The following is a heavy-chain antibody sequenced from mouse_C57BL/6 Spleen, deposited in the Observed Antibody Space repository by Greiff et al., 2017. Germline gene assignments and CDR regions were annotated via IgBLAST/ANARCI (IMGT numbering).Heavy chain of an antibody. D-gene: IGHD2-12*01. J-gene: IGHJ4*01. Sequence: VQLQQSGAELVKPGASVKISCKASGYAFSSYWMNWVKQRPGKGLEWIGQIYPGDGDTSYNGKFKGKATLTADKSSSTAYMQFSSRTSKDSAVYFCARFLYEGYAMDYWGQGTSVTVSS. CDR3: ARFLYEGYAMDY. V-gene: IGHV1-80*01. CDR2: IYPGDGDT. CDR1: GYAFSSYW.